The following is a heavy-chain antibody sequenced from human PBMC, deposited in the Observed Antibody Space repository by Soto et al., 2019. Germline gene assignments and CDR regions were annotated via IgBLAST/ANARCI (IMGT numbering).Heavy chain of an antibody. CDR1: GYTLTSYD. D-gene: IGHD3-10*01. CDR2: MNPNSGNT. CDR3: ARGVRGSGSYYVGHYYYYMDV. Sequence: GASVKVSCKASGYTLTSYDINWVRQATGQGLEWMGWMNPNSGNTAYGQKLQGRVTMTRNTSTSTAYMELSSLRSEDTAVYYCARGVRGSGSYYVGHYYYYMDVWGKGTTVTVSS. J-gene: IGHJ6*03. V-gene: IGHV1-8*02.